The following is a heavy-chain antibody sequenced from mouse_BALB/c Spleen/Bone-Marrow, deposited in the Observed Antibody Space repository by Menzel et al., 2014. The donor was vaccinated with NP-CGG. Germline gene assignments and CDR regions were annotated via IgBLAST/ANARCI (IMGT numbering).Heavy chain of an antibody. CDR1: GFTFSNYW. CDR3: TTGFAY. V-gene: IGHV6-6*02. CDR2: IRLKSNNYAT. J-gene: IGHJ3*01. Sequence: EVKVVESGGGLVQPGGPMKLSCVASGFTFSNYWMNWVRQSPEKGLEWVAEIRLKSNNYATHYAESVKGRFTISRDDSKSSVYLHMNNLSAEDTGIYYCTTGFAYWGQGTLVTVSA.